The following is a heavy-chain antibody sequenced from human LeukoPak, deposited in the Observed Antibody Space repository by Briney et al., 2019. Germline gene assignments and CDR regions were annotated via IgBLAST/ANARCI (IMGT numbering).Heavy chain of an antibody. J-gene: IGHJ4*02. D-gene: IGHD4-17*01. CDR2: ISRSGSTT. CDR3: ARYGDYGDDY. Sequence: GGSLRLSCAASGFTFDDFAMDWVRQAPGKGLQWLSYISRSGSTTYYEDSVKGRFTISRDSATQSVFLQMNSLRADDTAVYYCARYGDYGDDYWGQGTLVTVSS. CDR1: GFTFDDFA. V-gene: IGHV3-48*01.